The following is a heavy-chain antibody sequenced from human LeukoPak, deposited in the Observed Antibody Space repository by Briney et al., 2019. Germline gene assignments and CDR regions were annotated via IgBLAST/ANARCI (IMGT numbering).Heavy chain of an antibody. J-gene: IGHJ2*01. CDR3: ARMFTAMVPGWYFDL. CDR1: GFTFSSYW. V-gene: IGHV3-74*01. D-gene: IGHD5-18*01. CDR2: INSEGSST. Sequence: PGGSLRLPCAPSGFTFSSYWMHWVRHAPGKGRVWFSRINSEGSSTSYADSVKGRFTISRDNAKNTLYLQMNSLRAEDTAVYYCARMFTAMVPGWYFDLWGRGTLVTVSS.